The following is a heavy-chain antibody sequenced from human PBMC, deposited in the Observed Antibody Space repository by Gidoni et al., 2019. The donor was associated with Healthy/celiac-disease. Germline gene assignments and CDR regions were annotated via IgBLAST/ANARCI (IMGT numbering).Heavy chain of an antibody. CDR1: GFPFSTYA. J-gene: IGHJ5*02. CDR2: ISYDGSNK. CDR3: ARALYYYDSSGYPLGDWFDP. Sequence: QVQLVESGGGVVQPGRSLRLSCAASGFPFSTYAMHWVRQAPGKGLAWVAVISYDGSNKYYADSVKGRFTISRDNSKNTLYLQMNSLRAEDTAVYYCARALYYYDSSGYPLGDWFDPWGQGTLVTVSS. D-gene: IGHD3-22*01. V-gene: IGHV3-30-3*01.